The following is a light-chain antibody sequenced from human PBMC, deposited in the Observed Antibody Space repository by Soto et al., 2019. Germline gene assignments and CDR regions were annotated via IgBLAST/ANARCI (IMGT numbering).Light chain of an antibody. CDR3: QQYNLWPPYT. J-gene: IGKJ2*01. Sequence: DIQMTQSPSSLSASVGDRVTITCRASQGIRDALGWYQQKPGKVPKRLIYSASSLQSGVPSRFSGSGSETEFTLTISSLQSEDFAVYYCQQYNLWPPYTFGQGTRLEIK. V-gene: IGKV1-17*01. CDR2: SAS. CDR1: QGIRDA.